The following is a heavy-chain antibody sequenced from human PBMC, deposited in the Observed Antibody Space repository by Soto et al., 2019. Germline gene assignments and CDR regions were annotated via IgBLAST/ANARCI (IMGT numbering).Heavy chain of an antibody. D-gene: IGHD5-12*01. CDR2: IYSSGST. CDR3: ARALAEGSGYTDY. Sequence: QVQLQESGPGLVKPSETLSLTCSVSGGSIRTYSWTWIRQSAGKGLEWIGRIYSSGSTNYNPSLKSRVTMSMDTSKSQFSLKVNSVTAADTAMYYCARALAEGSGYTDYWGQGTLVTVSS. CDR1: GGSIRTYS. J-gene: IGHJ4*02. V-gene: IGHV4-4*07.